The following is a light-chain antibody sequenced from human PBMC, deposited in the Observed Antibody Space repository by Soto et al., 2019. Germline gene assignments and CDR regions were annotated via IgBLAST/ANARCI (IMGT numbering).Light chain of an antibody. J-gene: IGKJ4*01. CDR3: QQSFSNPLT. CDR2: AAS. CDR1: QTISSW. Sequence: DIQMTQSPSTLSGSVGDRVTITCRASQTISSWLAWYQQKPGKAPKLLIYAASSLQSGVPSRFSCSGSGTDFSLTISDLQPEDFASYYCQQSFSNPLTFGGGTKVEIK. V-gene: IGKV1-39*01.